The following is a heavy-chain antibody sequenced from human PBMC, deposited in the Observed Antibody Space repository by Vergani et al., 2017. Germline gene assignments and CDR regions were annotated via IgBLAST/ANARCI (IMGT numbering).Heavy chain of an antibody. CDR2: IFYSGTT. V-gene: IGHV4-31*11. CDR3: ARVDTQVPATSHFYYMDV. Sequence: QVQLQESGPGVVKPSQILSLTFAVSGGSISSGDHCWTWIRQRPGTGLEGSGYIFYSGTTYDNPSLGSRLTISVDTSQNQFSLKLRPVTVADTAVYYCARVDTQVPATSHFYYMDVWGKGTTVVVSS. J-gene: IGHJ6*03. D-gene: IGHD6-25*01. CDR1: GGSISSGDHC.